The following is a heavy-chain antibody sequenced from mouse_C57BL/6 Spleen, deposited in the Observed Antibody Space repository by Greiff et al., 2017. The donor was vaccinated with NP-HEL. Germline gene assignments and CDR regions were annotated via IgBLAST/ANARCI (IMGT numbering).Heavy chain of an antibody. Sequence: EVKLLESGPGLVKPSQSLSLTCSVTGYSITSGYYWNWIRQFPGNKLEWMGYISYDGSNNYNPSLKNRISITRDTSKNQFFLKLNSVTTEDTATYYCARGELYYFDYWGQGTTLTVSS. CDR1: GYSITSGYY. CDR3: ARGELYYFDY. V-gene: IGHV3-6*01. J-gene: IGHJ2*01. CDR2: ISYDGSN.